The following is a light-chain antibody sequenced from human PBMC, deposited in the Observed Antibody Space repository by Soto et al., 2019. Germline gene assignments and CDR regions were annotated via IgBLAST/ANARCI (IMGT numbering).Light chain of an antibody. V-gene: IGKV3-11*01. CDR3: QQRSTWPTA. J-gene: IGKJ1*01. CDR2: DTS. CDR1: LSVSRY. Sequence: EIVLTQSPATLSLSPGERATLSCRASLSVSRYLVWYQQKPGQAPRLLIYDTSNRATGIPARFSGSGSGTDFTLTISSLEPEDFAVYYCQQRSTWPTAFGQGTKVEI.